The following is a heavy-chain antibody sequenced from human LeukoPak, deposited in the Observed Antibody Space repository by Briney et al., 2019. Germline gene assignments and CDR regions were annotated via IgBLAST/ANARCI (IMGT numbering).Heavy chain of an antibody. V-gene: IGHV4-59*01. J-gene: IGHJ4*02. CDR3: ARGHYDILTGYYSEDY. CDR2: IYYSGST. D-gene: IGHD3-9*01. Sequence: SETLSLTCTASGGSISSYYWSWIRQPPGKGLEWIGYIYYSGSTNYNPSLKSRVTISVDMSKNQFSLKLSSVTAADTAVYYCARGHYDILTGYYSEDYWGQGTLVTVYS. CDR1: GGSISSYY.